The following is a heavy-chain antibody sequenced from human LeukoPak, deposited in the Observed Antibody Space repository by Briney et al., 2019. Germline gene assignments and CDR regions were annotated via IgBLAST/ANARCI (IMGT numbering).Heavy chain of an antibody. V-gene: IGHV3-23*01. Sequence: GGSLRLSCAASGFTFSSYGMSWVRQAPGKGLEWVSAISGSGGSTYYADSVKGRFTISRDNSKNTLYLKMNSLRAEDTAVYYCAKDRDGGFDYWGQGTLVTVSS. CDR2: ISGSGGST. CDR1: GFTFSSYG. J-gene: IGHJ4*02. D-gene: IGHD3-10*01. CDR3: AKDRDGGFDY.